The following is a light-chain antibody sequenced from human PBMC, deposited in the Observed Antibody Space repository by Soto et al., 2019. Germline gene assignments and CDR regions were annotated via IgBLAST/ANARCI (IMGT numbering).Light chain of an antibody. J-gene: IGLJ3*02. CDR2: GNS. Sequence: QTVVTQPPSVSGAPGQRVTISCTGSSSNIGAGYDVHWYQQLPGTAHKLLIYGNSNRPSGVPDRFSGSKSGTSASLAITGLQAEDEADYYCQSYDSSLSGWVFGGGTKVTVL. V-gene: IGLV1-40*01. CDR1: SSNIGAGYD. CDR3: QSYDSSLSGWV.